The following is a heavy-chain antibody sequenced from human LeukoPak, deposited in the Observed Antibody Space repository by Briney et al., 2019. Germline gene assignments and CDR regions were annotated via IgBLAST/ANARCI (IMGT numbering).Heavy chain of an antibody. D-gene: IGHD2-15*01. V-gene: IGHV3-33*08. J-gene: IGHJ2*01. CDR3: ARDLRWSHYWYFDL. Sequence: GRSLRLSCAASGFTFSRYGMHWVRQAPGKGLEWVAVIWYDGSNKYYADSAKGRFTISRDNSKNTLYLQMNSLRAEDTAVYYCARDLRWSHYWYFDLWGRGTLVTVSS. CDR1: GFTFSRYG. CDR2: IWYDGSNK.